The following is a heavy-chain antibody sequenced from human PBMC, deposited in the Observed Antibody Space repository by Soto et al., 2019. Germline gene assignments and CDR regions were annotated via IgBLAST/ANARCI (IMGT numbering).Heavy chain of an antibody. CDR2: INHSGST. J-gene: IGHJ6*02. CDR1: GGSFSGYY. CDR3: ARGGITNEDIVVVVAATMGLYYYYGMDV. D-gene: IGHD2-15*01. V-gene: IGHV4-34*01. Sequence: SETLSLTCAVYGGSFSGYYWSWIRQPPGKGLEWIGEINHSGSTNYNPSLKSRVTISVDTSKNQFSLKLSSVTAADTAVYYCARGGITNEDIVVVVAATMGLYYYYGMDVWGQGTTVTVSS.